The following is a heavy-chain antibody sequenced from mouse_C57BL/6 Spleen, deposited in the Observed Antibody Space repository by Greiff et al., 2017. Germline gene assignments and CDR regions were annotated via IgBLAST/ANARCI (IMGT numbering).Heavy chain of an antibody. CDR3: ARGFITTVVAWCDY. CDR2: INPSTGGT. Sequence: EVQLQQSGPELVKPGASVKISCKASGYSFTGYYMHWVKQSSGKSLEWIGVINPSTGGTSYHQKFKGKATLTVDKSSSTAYMQLKSLTSEDSAVYYCARGFITTVVAWCDYWGQGTTLTVSA. J-gene: IGHJ2*01. V-gene: IGHV1-43*01. CDR1: GYSFTGYY. D-gene: IGHD1-1*01.